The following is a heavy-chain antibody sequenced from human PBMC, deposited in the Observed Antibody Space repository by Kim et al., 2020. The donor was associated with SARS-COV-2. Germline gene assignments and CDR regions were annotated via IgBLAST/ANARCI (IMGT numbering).Heavy chain of an antibody. D-gene: IGHD4-17*01. Sequence: KSRVTISVDTSKNQFSLKLSSVTAADTAVYYWARARDDYGDYVMGDYFDYWGQGTLVTVSS. CDR3: ARARDDYGDYVMGDYFDY. J-gene: IGHJ4*02. V-gene: IGHV4-31*02.